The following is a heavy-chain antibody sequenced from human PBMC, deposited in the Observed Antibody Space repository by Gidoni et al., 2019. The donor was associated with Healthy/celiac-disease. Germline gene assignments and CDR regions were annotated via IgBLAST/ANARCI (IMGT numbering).Heavy chain of an antibody. V-gene: IGHV4-39*01. J-gene: IGHJ4*02. CDR3: ARRGRGSFDY. Sequence: LSLKSRVTISVDMSKNQFSLKLSSVTAADTAVYYFARRGRGSFDYWGQGTLVTVSS.